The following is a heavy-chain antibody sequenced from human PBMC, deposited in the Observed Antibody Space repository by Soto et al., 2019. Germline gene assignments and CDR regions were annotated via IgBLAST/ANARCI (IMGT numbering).Heavy chain of an antibody. V-gene: IGHV3-72*01. J-gene: IGHJ4*02. CDR1: GFTFSSYS. CDR3: VRGHDSFDY. CDR2: IRNKANSYTT. Sequence: GGSLRLSCAASGFTFSSYSMDWVRQAPGKGLEWVGRIRNKANSYTTEYAASVKGRFTISRDDSKNLLFLQMNSLKTEDTAVYYCVRGHDSFDYWGQGTPVTVSS.